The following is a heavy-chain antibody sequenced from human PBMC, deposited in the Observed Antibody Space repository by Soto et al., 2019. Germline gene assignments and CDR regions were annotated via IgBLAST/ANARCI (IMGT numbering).Heavy chain of an antibody. Sequence: GVSLRLAFAASVVDFSSNDXNCVRRLPGKGLEWIAYINRRGVTHYADSVEGRFSISRDNAQSALFLQMLSLRDEDTAVYYCARDAAEINSYYIDFWGQGVPVTVSS. CDR3: ARDAAEINSYYIDF. D-gene: IGHD3-16*01. J-gene: IGHJ4*02. CDR2: INRRGVT. CDR1: VVDFSSND. V-gene: IGHV3-48*02.